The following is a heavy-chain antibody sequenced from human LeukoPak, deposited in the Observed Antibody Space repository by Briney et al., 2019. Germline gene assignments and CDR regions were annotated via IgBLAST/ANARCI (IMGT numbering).Heavy chain of an antibody. V-gene: IGHV3-48*02. J-gene: IGHJ5*02. CDR1: GFTFSSYS. D-gene: IGHD2-15*01. Sequence: PGGSLRLSCAASGFTFSSYSMNWVRQAPGKGLEWVSYISSSGDTKYYADSVKGRITISRDNAENSLYLQMNSLRDEDTAVYYCAVEGYCSGGSCYTNWFDPWGQGTLVTVSS. CDR2: ISSSGDTK. CDR3: AVEGYCSGGSCYTNWFDP.